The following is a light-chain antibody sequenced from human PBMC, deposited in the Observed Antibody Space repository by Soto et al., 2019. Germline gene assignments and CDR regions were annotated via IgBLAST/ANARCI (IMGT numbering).Light chain of an antibody. V-gene: IGKV3-20*01. J-gene: IGKJ5*01. CDR3: QQYGRT. CDR1: QSISTNY. CDR2: AAS. Sequence: EVVLTQSPGTLSLSPGERATLSCRASQSISTNYLAWYQQKPGQAPKLLIYAASSRLTGIPDSFSSSGSGTDFTLTIGRLEPEDFALYYCQQYGRTFGQGTRLDIK.